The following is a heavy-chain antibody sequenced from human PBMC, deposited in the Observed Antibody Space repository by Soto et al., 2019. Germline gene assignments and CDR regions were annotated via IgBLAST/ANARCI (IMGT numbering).Heavy chain of an antibody. CDR3: ARSYCSGGSCHGGHGFFDY. CDR2: IYPGDSDT. V-gene: IGHV5-51*01. J-gene: IGHJ4*02. D-gene: IGHD2-15*01. CDR1: GYSFTSYW. Sequence: EVQLVQSGAEVKKPGESLKISCKGSGYSFTSYWIGWVRQMPGKGLEWMGIIYPGDSDTRYSPSFQGQVTISADKSISTAYLQWSSLKASDTAMYYCARSYCSGGSCHGGHGFFDYWGQGTLVTVSS.